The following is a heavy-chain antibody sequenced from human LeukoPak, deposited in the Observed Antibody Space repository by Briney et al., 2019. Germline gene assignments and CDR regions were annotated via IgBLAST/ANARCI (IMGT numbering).Heavy chain of an antibody. CDR2: IYYSGST. V-gene: IGHV4-59*01. Sequence: SETLSLTCTVSGGSISSYYWSWIRQPPGKGLGWIGYIYYSGSTNYNPSLRSRVTISVDTSKNQFSLKLSSVTAADTAVYYCARGLGSMVRGVIDNWFDPWGQGTLVTVSS. J-gene: IGHJ5*02. CDR1: GGSISSYY. CDR3: ARGLGSMVRGVIDNWFDP. D-gene: IGHD3-10*01.